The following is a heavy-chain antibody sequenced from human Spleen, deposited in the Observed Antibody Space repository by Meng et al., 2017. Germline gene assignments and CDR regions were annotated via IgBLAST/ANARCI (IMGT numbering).Heavy chain of an antibody. CDR2: MKSNVDGGTV. J-gene: IGHJ4*01. CDR3: YVNVDY. D-gene: IGHD3-16*01. CDR1: GFTFSNSW. V-gene: IGHV3-15*01. Sequence: GESLKISCAASGFTFSNSWMTWVRQAPGKGLEWIGRMKSNVDGGTVDYAAAVKGRFFISRDDSENTFYLQMNSLKTEDTADYYCYVNVDYWGHGTLVTVSS.